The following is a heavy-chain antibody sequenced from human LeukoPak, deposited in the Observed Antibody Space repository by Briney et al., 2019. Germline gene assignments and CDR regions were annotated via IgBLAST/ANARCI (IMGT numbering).Heavy chain of an antibody. CDR1: GYTFPTYW. Sequence: GESLKISCKGSGYTFPTYWIGWVRQMPGKGLEWMGIIYPGDSDTRYSPSFQGQVTISADKSISTAYLQWSSLKASDTAVYYCARRHCSSTTCYNGAAFDIWGQGTMVTVSS. CDR3: ARRHCSSTTCYNGAAFDI. V-gene: IGHV5-51*01. D-gene: IGHD2-2*02. J-gene: IGHJ3*02. CDR2: IYPGDSDT.